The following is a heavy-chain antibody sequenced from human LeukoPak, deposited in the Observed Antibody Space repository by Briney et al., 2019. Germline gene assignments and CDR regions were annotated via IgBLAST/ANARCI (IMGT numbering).Heavy chain of an antibody. CDR1: GGSISSGSYY. V-gene: IGHV4-61*02. CDR3: ARDHTYYYDSSGYSSLFDY. J-gene: IGHJ4*02. CDR2: IYTSGST. D-gene: IGHD3-22*01. Sequence: PSETLSLTCTVSGGSISSGSYYWSWIRQPAGKGLEWIGRIYTSGSTNYNPSLKSRVTISVDTSKNQFSLKLNSVTAADTAVYYCARDHTYYYDSSGYSSLFDYWGQGTLVTVSS.